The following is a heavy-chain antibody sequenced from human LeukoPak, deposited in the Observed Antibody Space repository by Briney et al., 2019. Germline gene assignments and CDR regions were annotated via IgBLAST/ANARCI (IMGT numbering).Heavy chain of an antibody. CDR2: IKQDESEN. D-gene: IGHD6-13*01. V-gene: IGHV3-7*01. Sequence: GGSLRLSCASSGFNFGAYWMSWVRQAPGEGLEWVATIKQDESENYYVESVKGRFTISRDNAKNSLYLQMNSLRAEDTAVYYCARPYSISWELDSWGQGTLVTVSS. CDR1: GFNFGAYW. J-gene: IGHJ5*01. CDR3: ARPYSISWELDS.